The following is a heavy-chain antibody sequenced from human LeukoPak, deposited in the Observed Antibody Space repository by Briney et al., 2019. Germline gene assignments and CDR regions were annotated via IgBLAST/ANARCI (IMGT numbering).Heavy chain of an antibody. D-gene: IGHD3-10*01. V-gene: IGHV4-39*01. CDR3: ARLAGVRQDY. CDR2: IYYSGST. J-gene: IGHJ4*02. CDR1: GGSIGSSSYY. Sequence: SETLSLTCTVSGGSIGSSSYYWGWIRQPPGKGLEWIGSIYYSGSTYYNPSLKSRVTISVDTSKNQFSLKLSSVTAADTAVYYCARLAGVRQDYWGQGTLVTVSS.